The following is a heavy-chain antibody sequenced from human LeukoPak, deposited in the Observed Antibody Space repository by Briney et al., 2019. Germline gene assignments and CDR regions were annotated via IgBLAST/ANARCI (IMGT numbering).Heavy chain of an antibody. CDR3: ARGVTYYYDKIPDY. D-gene: IGHD3-22*01. CDR1: GGSVSSGSYY. V-gene: IGHV4-61*01. J-gene: IGHJ4*02. Sequence: ASETLSLTCTVSGGSVSSGSYYWSWIRQPPGKGLEWIGYIYYSGSTNYNPSLKSRVTISVDTSKNQFSLKLSSVTAADTAVYYCARGVTYYYDKIPDYWGQGTLVTVSS. CDR2: IYYSGST.